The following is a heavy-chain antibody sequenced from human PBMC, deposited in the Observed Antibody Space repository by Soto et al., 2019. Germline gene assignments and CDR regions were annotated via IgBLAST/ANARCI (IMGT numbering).Heavy chain of an antibody. CDR3: ARSSYYYDSSGDYFDY. D-gene: IGHD3-22*01. V-gene: IGHV4-39*01. CDR1: GGSISSSSYY. J-gene: IGHJ4*02. Sequence: QLQLQESGPGLVKPSETLSLTCTVSGGSISSSSYYWGWIRQPPGKGLEWIGSIYYSGSTYYNPSLKSRVTISVDTSKNQFSLKLSSVTAADTAVYYCARSSYYYDSSGDYFDYWGQGTLVTVSS. CDR2: IYYSGST.